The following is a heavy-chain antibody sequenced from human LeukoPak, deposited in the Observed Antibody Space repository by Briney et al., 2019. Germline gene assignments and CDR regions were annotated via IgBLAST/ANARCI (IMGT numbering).Heavy chain of an antibody. CDR3: ARGTHQYYDFSIPGYYFDY. Sequence: WASVKVSCKASGGTFSSYAISWVRQAPGRGLEWMGRIIPILGIANYAQKFQGRVTITADKSTSTAYMELSSLRSEDTAVYYCARGTHQYYDFSIPGYYFDYWGQGTLVTVSS. D-gene: IGHD3-3*01. CDR2: IIPILGIA. J-gene: IGHJ4*02. V-gene: IGHV1-69*04. CDR1: GGTFSSYA.